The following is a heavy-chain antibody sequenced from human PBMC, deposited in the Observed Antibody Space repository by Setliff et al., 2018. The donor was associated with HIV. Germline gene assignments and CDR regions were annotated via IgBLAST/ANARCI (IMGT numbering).Heavy chain of an antibody. J-gene: IGHJ4*02. V-gene: IGHV4-34*01. Sequence: SETLSLTCAVYGGSFSGYYWAWIRQPPGKGLEWIGEINHSGSTNYNPSLKSRVTMSVDTSKNRFSLKLHSVSATDTAVYYCVRDRAMRFSQSPSSYYFDFWGPGAQVTVSS. D-gene: IGHD3-10*01. CDR3: VRDRAMRFSQSPSSYYFDF. CDR2: INHSGST. CDR1: GGSFSGYY.